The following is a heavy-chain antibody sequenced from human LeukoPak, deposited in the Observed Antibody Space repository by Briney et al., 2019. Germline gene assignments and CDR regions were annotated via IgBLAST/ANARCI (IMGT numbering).Heavy chain of an antibody. V-gene: IGHV3-23*01. CDR1: GFTFSSYT. CDR3: AKSSYYDSSGYYREYYFDY. D-gene: IGHD3-22*01. Sequence: GGSLRLSCAASGFTFSSYTMSWVRQAPGKGLEWVSTITTSDGNTYYADSVKGRFTISRDNSKNTLYLQMNSLRAEDTAVYYCAKSSYYDSSGYYREYYFDYWGQGTLVTVSS. CDR2: ITTSDGNT. J-gene: IGHJ4*02.